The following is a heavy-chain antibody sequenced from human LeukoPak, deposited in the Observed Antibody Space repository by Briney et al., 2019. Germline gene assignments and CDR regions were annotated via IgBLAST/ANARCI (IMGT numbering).Heavy chain of an antibody. J-gene: IGHJ2*01. D-gene: IGHD3-16*02. Sequence: PGGSLRLSCVASGFTFSGYSMHWVRQVPGTGLVWVSRVFSGGRTTAYADSVRGRFTISRDNAKNTLYLQMNGLRPEDTAVYYCGRDSRLSSLSFDLWGRGTLVTVSP. CDR1: GFTFSGYS. V-gene: IGHV3-74*01. CDR2: VFSGGRTT. CDR3: GRDSRLSSLSFDL.